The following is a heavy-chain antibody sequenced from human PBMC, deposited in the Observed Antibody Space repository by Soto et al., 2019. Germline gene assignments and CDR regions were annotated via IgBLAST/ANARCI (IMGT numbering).Heavy chain of an antibody. V-gene: IGHV5-51*01. Sequence: PGQPMKICCQALWCNCTNYWSGCVSQMPGKGLEWMGIIYPGDSDISYSPSFQGQVIISADKSISTAYLQWSSLKASDTAMYYCAILSSYLHSGGYYNRHAAFDIWVQGEMVTVSS. J-gene: IGHJ3*02. CDR1: WCNCTNYW. CDR2: IYPGDSDI. D-gene: IGHD3-22*01. CDR3: AILSSYLHSGGYYNRHAAFDI.